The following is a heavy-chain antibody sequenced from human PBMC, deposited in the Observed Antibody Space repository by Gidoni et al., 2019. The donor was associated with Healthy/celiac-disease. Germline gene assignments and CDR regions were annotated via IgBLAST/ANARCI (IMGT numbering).Heavy chain of an antibody. J-gene: IGHJ6*02. CDR3: ARVYCSGGSCYYGDYYGMDV. V-gene: IGHV3-30-3*01. D-gene: IGHD2-15*01. CDR1: GFTFSSYA. CDR2: ISYDGSNK. Sequence: QVQLVESGGGVVQPGRSLGLSCAASGFTFSSYAMHWVRQAPGKGLEWVAVISYDGSNKYYADSVKGRFTISRDNSKNTLYLQMNSLRAEDTAVYYCARVYCSGGSCYYGDYYGMDVWGQGTTVTVSS.